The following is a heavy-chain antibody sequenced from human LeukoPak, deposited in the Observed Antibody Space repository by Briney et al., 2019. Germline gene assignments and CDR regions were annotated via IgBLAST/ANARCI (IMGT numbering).Heavy chain of an antibody. Sequence: PSETLSLTCTVSGGSISSYYWSWIRQPAGKGLEWIGRIYTSGSTNYNPSLKSRVTISVDTSKNQFSLKLSSVTAADTAVYYCAKIAVAGNYYYYGMDVWGQGTTVTVSS. V-gene: IGHV4-4*07. J-gene: IGHJ6*02. CDR1: GGSISSYY. CDR2: IYTSGST. D-gene: IGHD6-19*01. CDR3: AKIAVAGNYYYYGMDV.